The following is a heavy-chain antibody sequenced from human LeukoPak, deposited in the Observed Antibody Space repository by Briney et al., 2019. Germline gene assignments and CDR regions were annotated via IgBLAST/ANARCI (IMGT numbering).Heavy chain of an antibody. Sequence: SETLSLTCTVSGGSISSAYWSWIRQPPGKGLEWIGFIYYSGSTNYNPSLKSRVTISVESSRKQFSLRLNSVTAADTAVYYCAVEWELLHWGQGTLVTVSS. J-gene: IGHJ4*02. CDR2: IYYSGST. CDR1: GGSISSAY. D-gene: IGHD1-26*01. V-gene: IGHV4-59*08. CDR3: AVEWELLH.